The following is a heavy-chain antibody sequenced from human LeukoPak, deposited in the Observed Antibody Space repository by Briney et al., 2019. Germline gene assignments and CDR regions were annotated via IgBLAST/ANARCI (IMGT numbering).Heavy chain of an antibody. CDR1: GYTFTSYG. D-gene: IGHD4-17*01. CDR2: ITAYNGDT. V-gene: IGHV1-18*01. J-gene: IGHJ6*03. Sequence: ASVKVSRKASGYTFTSYGVSWVRQAPGQGLEWMGWITAYNGDTNYAQNLQARVTMTTDTSTSTAYMELGSLRSDDTAVYYCAKVDYGPDYNYYYMDVWGQGTTVTVSS. CDR3: AKVDYGPDYNYYYMDV.